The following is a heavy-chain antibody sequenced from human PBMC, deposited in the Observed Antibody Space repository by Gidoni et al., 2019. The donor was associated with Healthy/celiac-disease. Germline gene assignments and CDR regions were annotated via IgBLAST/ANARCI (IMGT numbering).Heavy chain of an antibody. D-gene: IGHD1-26*01. V-gene: IGHV1-69*01. CDR2: IIPIFGTA. CDR3: AREQASPSGSYYDY. Sequence: HVQLLQSGAAVKKPRSSVKVSCSASGGTFRSYSISWVRQAPGQGLEWMGGIIPIFGTANYAQKFQGRVTITADESTSTAYMELSSLRSEDTAVYYCAREQASPSGSYYDYWGQGTLVTVSS. CDR1: GGTFRSYS. J-gene: IGHJ4*02.